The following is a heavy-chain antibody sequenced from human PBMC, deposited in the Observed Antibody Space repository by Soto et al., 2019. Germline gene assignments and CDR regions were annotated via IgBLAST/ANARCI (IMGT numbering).Heavy chain of an antibody. CDR3: ARLAVAGTWYYFDY. J-gene: IGHJ4*02. CDR1: GFTFSSYA. Sequence: PGGSLRLSCAASGFTFSSYAMSWVRQAPGKGLEWVSAISGSGGSTYYADSVKGRFTISRDNSKNTLYLQMNSLRAEDTAVSYCARLAVAGTWYYFDYWGQGTRVTVAS. CDR2: ISGSGGST. D-gene: IGHD6-19*01. V-gene: IGHV3-23*01.